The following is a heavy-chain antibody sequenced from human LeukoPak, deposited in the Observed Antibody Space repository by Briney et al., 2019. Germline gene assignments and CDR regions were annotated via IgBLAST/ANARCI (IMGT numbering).Heavy chain of an antibody. Sequence: GASVKVSCKTSGYTFNDYFVHWVRQAPGQGLEWMGWINPNSGGTEYAQKFLGRVTMTRDTSISTAYMELSRLRSDDTAVYFCAREYYYDSSGYSVDYYYYGMDVWGQGTTVTVSS. CDR3: AREYYYDSSGYSVDYYYYGMDV. CDR1: GYTFNDYF. D-gene: IGHD3-22*01. V-gene: IGHV1-2*02. J-gene: IGHJ6*02. CDR2: INPNSGGT.